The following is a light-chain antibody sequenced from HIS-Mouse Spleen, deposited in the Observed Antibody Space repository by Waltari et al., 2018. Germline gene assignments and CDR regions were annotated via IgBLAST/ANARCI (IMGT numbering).Light chain of an antibody. V-gene: IGKV3-20*01. CDR1: QSVSSSY. CDR2: GAS. J-gene: IGKJ5*01. CDR3: QQYGSSIT. Sequence: EIVLTQSPGTLSLSPGERATLSCRASQSVSSSYVAWYQQKPCQAPRLLIYGASSRATGIPDRFSGSGSGTDFTLTISRLEPEDFAVYYCQQYGSSITFGQGTRLEIK.